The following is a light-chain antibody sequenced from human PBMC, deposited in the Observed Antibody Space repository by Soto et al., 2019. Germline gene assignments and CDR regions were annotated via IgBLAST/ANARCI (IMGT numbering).Light chain of an antibody. CDR2: DNN. Sequence: QSVLTQPPSASGTPGQRVTISCSGSSSNIGSNTVNWYRQLPGTAPKLVIHDNNQRPSGVPDRFSGSKSGTSASLAISGLKSEDEADYYCAAWDDSLSYVLGTGTKLTVL. CDR3: AAWDDSLSYV. CDR1: SSNIGSNT. J-gene: IGLJ1*01. V-gene: IGLV1-44*01.